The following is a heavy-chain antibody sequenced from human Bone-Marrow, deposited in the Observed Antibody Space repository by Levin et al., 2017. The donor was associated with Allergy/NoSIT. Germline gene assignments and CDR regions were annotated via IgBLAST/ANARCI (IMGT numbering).Heavy chain of an antibody. CDR1: GYLFTGYY. D-gene: IGHD1-14*01. CDR2: INSETGGT. V-gene: IGHV1-2*02. CDR3: ARVSGVSYYYYYGMDV. Sequence: ASVKVSCQASGYLFTGYYMHWVRQAPGQGLEWMGWINSETGGTHYAQKFQGRVTMTRDTSIKTAYMELSRLTSDDTAVYYCARVSGVSYYYYYGMDVWGQGTTVTVSS. J-gene: IGHJ6*02.